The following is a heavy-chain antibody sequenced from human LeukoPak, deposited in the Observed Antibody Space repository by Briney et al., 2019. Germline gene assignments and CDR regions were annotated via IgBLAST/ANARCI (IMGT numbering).Heavy chain of an antibody. V-gene: IGHV3-7*03. J-gene: IGHJ4*02. D-gene: IGHD3/OR15-3a*01. CDR2: IKQDGSEK. Sequence: GGSLRLSCAASGFTFSTYWMSWVRQVPGQGLEWVANIKQDGSEKFYVASVKGRFTISRDNGKSSLYLQMNSLRAEDTALYYCATSYDMGWLIGYWGQGTLVTVSS. CDR3: ATSYDMGWLIGY. CDR1: GFTFSTYW.